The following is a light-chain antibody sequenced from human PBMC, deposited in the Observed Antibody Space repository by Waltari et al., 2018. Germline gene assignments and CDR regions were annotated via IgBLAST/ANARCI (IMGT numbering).Light chain of an antibody. Sequence: QTVVTQEPSLSVSPGGTVTLTCALSSGSLSTTSYATWYQQTPGQAPRTLVYKANAPSSGVPDRFSGSILVNTAALTITGAQADDESDYYCALYMGSGIWVFGGGTRLTVL. CDR2: KAN. CDR3: ALYMGSGIWV. J-gene: IGLJ3*02. V-gene: IGLV8-61*01. CDR1: SGSLSTTSY.